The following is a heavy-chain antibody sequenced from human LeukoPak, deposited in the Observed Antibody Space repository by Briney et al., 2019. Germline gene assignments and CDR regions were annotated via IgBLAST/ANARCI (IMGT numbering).Heavy chain of an antibody. V-gene: IGHV4-4*07. D-gene: IGHD7-27*01. J-gene: IGHJ4*02. CDR2: ISTSGTT. CDR1: GDSMRSYY. CDR3: IADPLWGSSFDH. Sequence: SETLSLTCTVSGDSMRSYYWSCIRQPAGKGLEWIGRISTSGTTNYNPSLKSRITMSVDKSKNQISLKLNSVTAEDTAVYYCIADPLWGSSFDHWGQGTLVTVSS.